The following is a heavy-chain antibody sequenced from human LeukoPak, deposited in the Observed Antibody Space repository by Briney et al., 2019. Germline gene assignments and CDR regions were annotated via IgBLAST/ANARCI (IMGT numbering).Heavy chain of an antibody. CDR3: TRAFYDTGGSNWFDP. V-gene: IGHV3-73*01. D-gene: IGHD2-8*02. J-gene: IGHJ5*02. CDR1: GFTFNGSA. CDR2: IRSKTNNYAT. Sequence: GGSLRLSCVASGFTFNGSAMHWVRQASGKGLEWVGRIRSKTNNYATAFAASLKGRFTISRDGSKNTAYLQISSLTTEDTAVYYCTRAFYDTGGSNWFDPWGQGTLVTVSS.